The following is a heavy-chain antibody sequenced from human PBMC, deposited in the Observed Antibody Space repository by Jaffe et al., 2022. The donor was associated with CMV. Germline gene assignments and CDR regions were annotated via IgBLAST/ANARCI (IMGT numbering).Heavy chain of an antibody. CDR2: INSDGSST. CDR3: ARGRGRYCSSTSCYGGWFDP. Sequence: EVQLVESGGGLVQPGGSLRLSCAASGFTFSSYWMHWVRQAPGKGLVWVSRINSDGSSTSYADSVKGRFTISRDNAKNTLYLQMNSLRAEDTAVYYCARGRGRYCSSTSCYGGWFDPWGQGTLVTVSS. D-gene: IGHD2-2*01. CDR1: GFTFSSYW. V-gene: IGHV3-74*01. J-gene: IGHJ5*02.